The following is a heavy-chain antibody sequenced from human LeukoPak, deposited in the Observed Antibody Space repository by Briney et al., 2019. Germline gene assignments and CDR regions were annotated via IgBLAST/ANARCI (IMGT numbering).Heavy chain of an antibody. D-gene: IGHD2-8*01. V-gene: IGHV3-30*18. Sequence: GRSLRLSCAASGFTFSSYAMHWVRQAPGKGLEWVAAISFDASNKYYADSVKGRFTISRDNSKNMLYVQMNSLRAEETAVYYCGKGPGVYAMGALDYWGQGILVSVSS. CDR2: ISFDASNK. CDR1: GFTFSSYA. J-gene: IGHJ4*02. CDR3: GKGPGVYAMGALDY.